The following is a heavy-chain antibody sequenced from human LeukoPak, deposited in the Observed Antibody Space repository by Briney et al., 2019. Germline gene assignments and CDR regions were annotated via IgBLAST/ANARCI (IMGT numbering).Heavy chain of an antibody. CDR2: ISYDESNK. Sequence: GGSLRLSCAASGFTFSSYGMHWVRQAPGKGLEWVAVISYDESNKYYADSVKGRFTISRDNSKNTLYLQMNSLRAEDTAVYYCAKDLEVDTYYFDYWGQGTLVTVSS. CDR1: GFTFSSYG. J-gene: IGHJ4*02. CDR3: AKDLEVDTYYFDY. D-gene: IGHD5-18*01. V-gene: IGHV3-30*18.